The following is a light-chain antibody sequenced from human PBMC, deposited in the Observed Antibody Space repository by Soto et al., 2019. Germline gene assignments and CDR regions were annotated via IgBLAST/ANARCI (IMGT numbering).Light chain of an antibody. CDR3: QQYNTWPPT. Sequence: EIVMTQSPATLSVSPGERATLSCRASQSVSSNLAWYQQKPGQAPRLLIYGASTRATGIPARFSGSGSGTEFTLTISSLQSEDFAVYYCQQYNTWPPTFGPGT. CDR2: GAS. V-gene: IGKV3-15*01. CDR1: QSVSSN. J-gene: IGKJ1*01.